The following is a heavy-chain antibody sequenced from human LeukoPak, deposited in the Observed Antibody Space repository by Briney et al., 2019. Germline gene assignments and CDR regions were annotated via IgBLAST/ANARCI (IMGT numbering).Heavy chain of an antibody. CDR2: ITSSSSYI. D-gene: IGHD3-3*01. CDR1: GFTFSNAW. CDR3: AKTSLSDPSGHYYYMDV. J-gene: IGHJ6*03. Sequence: GGSLRLSCAASGFTFSNAWMSWVRQAPGKGLEWVSSITSSSSYIYYADSVKARFTISRDNSQNTVSLQLNNLRIEDTALYYCAKTSLSDPSGHYYYMDVWGKGTTVTVSS. V-gene: IGHV3-21*01.